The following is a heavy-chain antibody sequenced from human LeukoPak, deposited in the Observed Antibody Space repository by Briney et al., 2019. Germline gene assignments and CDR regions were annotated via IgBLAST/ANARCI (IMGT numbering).Heavy chain of an antibody. D-gene: IGHD5-18*01. CDR1: GFTFSSYE. V-gene: IGHV3-48*03. CDR3: ARGYSYGYRIDY. Sequence: GGSLRLSCAASGFTFSSYEMNWVRQAPGKGLEWVSYISSSGSTIYYAASVKGRFTISRDNAKNSLYLQMNSLRAEDTAVYYCARGYSYGYRIDYWGQGTLVTVSS. CDR2: ISSSGSTI. J-gene: IGHJ4*02.